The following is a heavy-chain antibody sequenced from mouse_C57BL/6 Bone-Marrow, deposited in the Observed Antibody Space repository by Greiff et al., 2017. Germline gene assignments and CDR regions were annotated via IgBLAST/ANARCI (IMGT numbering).Heavy chain of an antibody. CDR3: ARGYYGSSSWFAY. Sequence: QVQLKVSGPGILQPSQTLSLTCSLSGFSLNTFVMSVGWIRQPSGKGLEWLAHIWWDADKYSNPALESRLTISKDTSKNLVFLKTANVDTADTATYYGARGYYGSSSWFAYWGQGTLVTVSA. V-gene: IGHV8-8*01. CDR1: GFSLNTFVMS. J-gene: IGHJ3*01. D-gene: IGHD1-1*01. CDR2: IWWDADK.